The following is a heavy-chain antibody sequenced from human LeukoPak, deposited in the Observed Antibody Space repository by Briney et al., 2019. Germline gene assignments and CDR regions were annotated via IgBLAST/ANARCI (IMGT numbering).Heavy chain of an antibody. CDR2: IKSKTDGGTT. J-gene: IGHJ4*02. V-gene: IGHV3-15*01. Sequence: PGGSLRLSCAASGFTFSNAWMSWVRQAPGKGLEWVGRIKSKTDGGTTDYAALVKGRFTISRDDSKNTLYPQMNSLKTEDTAVYYCTTEGLVRGVIIDFDYWGQGTLVTVSS. CDR1: GFTFSNAW. CDR3: TTEGLVRGVIIDFDY. D-gene: IGHD3-10*01.